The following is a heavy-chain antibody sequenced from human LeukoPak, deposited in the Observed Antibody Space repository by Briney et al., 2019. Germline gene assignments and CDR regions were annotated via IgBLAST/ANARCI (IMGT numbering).Heavy chain of an antibody. V-gene: IGHV4-30-4*01. D-gene: IGHD3-10*01. J-gene: IGHJ4*02. CDR3: ARDQHYYGSGSYSDYYFDY. CDR2: IYYSGST. CDR1: GGSISSGDYC. Sequence: SETLSLTCTVSGGSISSGDYCWSWIRQPPGKGLEWIGYIYYSGSTYYNPSLKSRVTISVDTSKNQFSLKLSSVTAADTAVYYCARDQHYYGSGSYSDYYFDYWGQGTLVTVSS.